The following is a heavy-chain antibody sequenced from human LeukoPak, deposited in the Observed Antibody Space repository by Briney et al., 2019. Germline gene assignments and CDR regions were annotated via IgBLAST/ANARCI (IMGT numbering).Heavy chain of an antibody. CDR3: AKYTHYDILTGYPSSPAYFDY. D-gene: IGHD3-9*01. Sequence: GGSLRLSCAASGFTFSDYWMSWVRQAPGKGLEWMASIKHDGSERYYVDSLKGRFTISRDNAKNSLYLQMNSLRAEDTAVYYCAKYTHYDILTGYPSSPAYFDYWGQGTLVTVSS. V-gene: IGHV3-7*03. CDR1: GFTFSDYW. CDR2: IKHDGSER. J-gene: IGHJ4*02.